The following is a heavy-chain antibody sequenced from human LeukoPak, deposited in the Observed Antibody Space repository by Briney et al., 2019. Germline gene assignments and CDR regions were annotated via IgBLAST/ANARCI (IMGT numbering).Heavy chain of an antibody. J-gene: IGHJ6*02. V-gene: IGHV4-39*07. Sequence: PSETLSLTCTVSGGSISSSSYYWGWIRQPPGKGLEWIGSIYYSGSTYYNPSLKSRVTISVDTSKNQFSLKLSSVTAADTAVYYCARADGPYYYYGMDVWGQGTTVTVSS. CDR3: ARADGPYYYYGMDV. CDR2: IYYSGST. CDR1: GGSISSSSYY.